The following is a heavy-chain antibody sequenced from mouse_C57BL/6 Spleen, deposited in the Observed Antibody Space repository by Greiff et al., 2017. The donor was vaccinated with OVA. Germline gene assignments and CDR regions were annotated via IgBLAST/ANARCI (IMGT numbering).Heavy chain of an antibody. V-gene: IGHV5-9-1*02. D-gene: IGHD1-1*01. J-gene: IGHJ4*01. CDR1: GFTFSSYA. CDR2: ISSGGDYI. Sequence: EVKVVESGEGLVKPGGSLKLSCAASGFTFSSYAMSWVRQTPEKRLEWVAYISSGGDYIYYADTVKGRFTISRDNARNTLYLQMSSLKSEDTAMYYCTREAYGSSYVNYAMDYWGQGTSVTVSS. CDR3: TREAYGSSYVNYAMDY.